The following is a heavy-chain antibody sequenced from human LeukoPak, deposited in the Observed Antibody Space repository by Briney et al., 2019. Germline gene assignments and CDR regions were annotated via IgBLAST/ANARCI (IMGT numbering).Heavy chain of an antibody. J-gene: IGHJ6*03. D-gene: IGHD5-18*01. CDR2: IYYSGST. CDR3: ARTTEGGYTYNYFYYYYYMDV. CDR1: GGSISSSSYY. Sequence: PSETLSLTCTVTGGSISSSSYYWDWIRQPPGKGLEWIGSIYYSGSTNYNPSLKSRISISVDTSKNQFSLKLSSVTAADTAVYYCARTTEGGYTYNYFYYYYYMDVWGKGTTVTISS. V-gene: IGHV4-39*07.